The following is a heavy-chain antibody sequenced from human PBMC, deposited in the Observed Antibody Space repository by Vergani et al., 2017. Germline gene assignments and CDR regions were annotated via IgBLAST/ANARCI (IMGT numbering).Heavy chain of an antibody. CDR1: GFTFSSYA. Sequence: EVQLLESGGGLVQPGGSLRLSCAASGFTFSSYAMSWVRQAPGKGLEWVSSISGSGGSTYYADSVKGRFTISRDNSKNTLYLQMNSLRAEDTAVYYCAGGGYYYGSGTRFDYWGQGTLVTVSS. J-gene: IGHJ4*02. CDR2: ISGSGGST. CDR3: AGGGYYYGSGTRFDY. V-gene: IGHV3-23*01. D-gene: IGHD3-10*01.